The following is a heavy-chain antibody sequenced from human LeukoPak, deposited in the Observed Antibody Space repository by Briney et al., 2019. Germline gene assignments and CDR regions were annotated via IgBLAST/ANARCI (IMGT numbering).Heavy chain of an antibody. D-gene: IGHD3-22*01. CDR2: IIPIFGTA. CDR1: GGTFSSYA. J-gene: IGHJ3*02. CDR3: ARDPPDSSGYAHAFDI. V-gene: IGHV1-69*01. Sequence: SVKVSCKASGGTFSSYAISWVRQAPGQGLEWMGGIIPIFGTANYAQKFQDRVTITADESTSTAYMELSSLRSEDTAVYYCARDPPDSSGYAHAFDIWGQGTMVTVSS.